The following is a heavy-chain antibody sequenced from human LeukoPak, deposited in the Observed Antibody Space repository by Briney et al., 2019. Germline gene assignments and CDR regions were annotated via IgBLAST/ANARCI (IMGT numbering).Heavy chain of an antibody. D-gene: IGHD4-23*01. CDR3: ARVYYGGNSEGFDH. Sequence: SETLSLTCAVSGGSFSGYYWSWIRQPPGKGLEWVGEINHSGSTNYNPSLKSRVTISVDTSKNQFSLKLSSVTAADTAVYYCARVYYGGNSEGFDHWGQGALVTVSS. J-gene: IGHJ4*02. CDR1: GGSFSGYY. V-gene: IGHV4-34*01. CDR2: INHSGST.